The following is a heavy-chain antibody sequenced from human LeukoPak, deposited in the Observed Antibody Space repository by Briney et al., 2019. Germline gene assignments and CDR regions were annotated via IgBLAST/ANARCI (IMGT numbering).Heavy chain of an antibody. CDR1: GFTFRNYA. D-gene: IGHD1-1*01. CDR2: ISDTGGST. Sequence: GGSLRLSCAATGFTFRNYAMSWVRQAPGKGLEWVSDISDTGGSTNYVGSVKGRFIISRDNSKNTLYLQMNSLRAEDTAVYYCARKGNGALDIWGQGTMVTVSS. CDR3: ARKGNGALDI. V-gene: IGHV3-23*01. J-gene: IGHJ3*02.